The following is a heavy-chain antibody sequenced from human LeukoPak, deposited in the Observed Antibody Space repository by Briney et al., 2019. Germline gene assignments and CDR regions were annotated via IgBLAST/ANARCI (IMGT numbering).Heavy chain of an antibody. D-gene: IGHD5-18*01. CDR1: GGSISSYH. V-gene: IGHV4-59*08. CDR3: ARHMGLGYSYGYPYFDY. J-gene: IGHJ4*02. CDR2: IYYSGST. Sequence: SETLSLTCTVSGGSISSYHWSWIRQPPGKGLEWIGYIYYSGSTNYNPSLKSRVTISVDTSKNQFPLKLSSVTAADTAVYYCARHMGLGYSYGYPYFDYWGQGTLVTVSS.